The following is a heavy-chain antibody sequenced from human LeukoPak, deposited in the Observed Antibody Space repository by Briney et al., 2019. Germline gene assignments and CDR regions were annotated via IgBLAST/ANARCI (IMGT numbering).Heavy chain of an antibody. Sequence: SETLSLTCTVSGGSISGYYWSWIRQPPGKGLEWIGYVYTSGSTNYNPSLKSRVTISVDTSKNQFSLKLSSVTAADTAVYYCARGLGGTTIDYWGQGTLVTVSS. CDR1: GGSISGYY. D-gene: IGHD1-7*01. CDR2: VYTSGST. CDR3: ARGLGGTTIDY. J-gene: IGHJ4*02. V-gene: IGHV4-4*09.